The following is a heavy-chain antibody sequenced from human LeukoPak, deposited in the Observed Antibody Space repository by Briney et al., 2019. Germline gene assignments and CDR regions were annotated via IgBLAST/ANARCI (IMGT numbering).Heavy chain of an antibody. CDR1: GGSLSSYY. V-gene: IGHV4-4*07. Sequence: SETLSLTCTVSGGSLSSYYWSWIRQPAGKGLEWIGRIYTSGSTNYSPSLKSRVTMSVDTSKNQFSLKLSSVAAADTAGYYCARDRVQWPNWFDPWGQGTLVTVSS. CDR3: ARDRVQWPNWFDP. CDR2: IYTSGST. J-gene: IGHJ5*02. D-gene: IGHD6-19*01.